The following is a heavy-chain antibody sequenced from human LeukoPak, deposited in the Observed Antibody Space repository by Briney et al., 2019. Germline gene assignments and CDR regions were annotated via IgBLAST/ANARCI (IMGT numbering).Heavy chain of an antibody. V-gene: IGHV3-33*01. Sequence: GRSLRLSCAASGFTLSSYGIHWVRQAPGKGLEWVALIWYDGSNKYYADSVKGRFTISRDNSKNTLYLQMNSLRAEDTAVYYRAREDCSGGSCYGPYYYYGMDVWGQGTTVTVSS. CDR1: GFTLSSYG. J-gene: IGHJ6*02. CDR2: IWYDGSNK. CDR3: AREDCSGGSCYGPYYYYGMDV. D-gene: IGHD2-15*01.